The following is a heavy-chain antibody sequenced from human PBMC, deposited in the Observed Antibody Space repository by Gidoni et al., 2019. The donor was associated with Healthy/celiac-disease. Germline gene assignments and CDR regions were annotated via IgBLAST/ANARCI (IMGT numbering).Heavy chain of an antibody. D-gene: IGHD3-9*01. J-gene: IGHJ4*02. Sequence: QLQLQESGPGLCKPSETLSLTRPVSGGSISSISYYWVWLRQPPGKGLEWIGIIYYSGSTYNNPSLKSRVIISEDTSKNQFSLKLSSVTAADTAVYYCARGGDILTGRTYFDFWGQGTLVTVSS. V-gene: IGHV4-39*07. CDR3: ARGGDILTGRTYFDF. CDR1: GGSISSISYY. CDR2: IYYSGST.